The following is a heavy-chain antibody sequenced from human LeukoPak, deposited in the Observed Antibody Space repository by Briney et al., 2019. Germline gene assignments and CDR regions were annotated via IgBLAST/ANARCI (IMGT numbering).Heavy chain of an antibody. V-gene: IGHV4-4*09. D-gene: IGHD6-19*01. CDR1: GAFISSYY. Sequence: NPSETLSLTCTVSGAFISSYYWSWIRQPPGKGLEWIGYIYTSETTNYNPSLRSRVTISIDTSKNQFSLRLSSVTAADTAVYYCARHRSPSSLSYFDIWGQGTLVIVSS. J-gene: IGHJ4*02. CDR3: ARHRSPSSLSYFDI. CDR2: IYTSETT.